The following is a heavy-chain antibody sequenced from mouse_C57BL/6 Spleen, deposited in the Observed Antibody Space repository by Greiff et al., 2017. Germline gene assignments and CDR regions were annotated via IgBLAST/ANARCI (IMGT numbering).Heavy chain of an antibody. CDR2: IDPSDSET. D-gene: IGHD1-1*01. CDR3: ARRDYGSSPFDY. V-gene: IGHV1-52*01. Sequence: VQLQQPGAELVRPGSSVKLSCKASGYTFTSYWMHWVKQRPIQGLEWIGNIDPSDSETHYNQKFKDKATLTVDKSSSTAYMQLSSLTSEDSAVYYGARRDYGSSPFDYWGQGTTLTVSS. CDR1: GYTFTSYW. J-gene: IGHJ2*01.